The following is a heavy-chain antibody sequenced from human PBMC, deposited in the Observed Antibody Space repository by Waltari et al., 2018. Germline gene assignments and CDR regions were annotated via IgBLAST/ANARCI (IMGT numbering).Heavy chain of an antibody. CDR2: INHSGST. CDR1: GGSFSGYY. V-gene: IGHV4-34*01. J-gene: IGHJ6*02. CDR3: ARGPFHIAAQKTDYYYYGMDV. D-gene: IGHD6-13*01. Sequence: QVQLQQWGAGLLKPSETLSLTCAVYGGSFSGYYWSWIRQPPGKGLEWIGEINHSGSTNYNPSRMSRVTRSVDPSKNQFSLRRSSVTAADTAGYYCARGPFHIAAQKTDYYYYGMDVWGQGTTVTVSS.